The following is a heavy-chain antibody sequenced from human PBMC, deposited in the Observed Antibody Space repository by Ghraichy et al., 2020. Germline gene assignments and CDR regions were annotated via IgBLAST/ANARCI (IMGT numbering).Heavy chain of an antibody. CDR3: ARDSSSSSYWSPDFDY. CDR1: GFTFSSYA. D-gene: IGHD6-6*01. V-gene: IGHV3-30*04. J-gene: IGHJ4*02. Sequence: GESLNISCAASGFTFSSYAMHWVRQAPGKGLEWVAVISYDGSNKYYADSVKGRFTISRDNSKNTLYLQMNSLRAEDTAVYYCARDSSSSSYWSPDFDYWGQGTLVTVSS. CDR2: ISYDGSNK.